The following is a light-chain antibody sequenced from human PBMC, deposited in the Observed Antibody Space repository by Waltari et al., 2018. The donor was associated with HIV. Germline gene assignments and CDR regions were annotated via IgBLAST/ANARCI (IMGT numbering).Light chain of an antibody. CDR2: EAI. Sequence: QSALTQPASVSGSPGQSITISCTGTSSDVGNYNPVSWYQQHPGKAPKLIIYEAIKRPSGGSNRISASKSGNTASLTISGLQAEDEADYYCCSYGGSSTWVFGGGTKVTVL. J-gene: IGLJ3*02. CDR1: SSDVGNYNP. CDR3: CSYGGSSTWV. V-gene: IGLV2-23*01.